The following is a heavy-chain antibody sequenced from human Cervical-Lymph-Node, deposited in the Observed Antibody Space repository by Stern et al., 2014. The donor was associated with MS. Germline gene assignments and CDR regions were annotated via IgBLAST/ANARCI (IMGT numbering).Heavy chain of an antibody. Sequence: QVQLLQSGAEVKKPGAPVKVSCKAFGYSFSTFYLHLLLQAPGPRLPWIVRIDTGSGATHSSQTIHGMLTITRYRVIPIAYLALSGLRSDDTAVYYCARINCSGDECYHSFDTWGRGTLVTVSS. CDR1: GYSFSTFY. CDR2: IDTGSGAT. J-gene: IGHJ4*02. D-gene: IGHD1-20*01. CDR3: ARINCSGDECYHSFDT. V-gene: IGHV1-2*06.